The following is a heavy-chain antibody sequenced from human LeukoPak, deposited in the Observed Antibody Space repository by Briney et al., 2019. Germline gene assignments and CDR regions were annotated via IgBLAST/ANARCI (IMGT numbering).Heavy chain of an antibody. V-gene: IGHV1-18*01. CDR2: ISAYNGNT. CDR1: GYIFSSYV. CDR3: ARERIYGSGSSFDP. Sequence: ASVKVSCKASGYIFSSYVISWVRQAPGQGLEWMGWISAYNGNTNYAQKLQGRVTMTTDTSTSTAYMELRSLRSDDTAVYYCARERIYGSGSSFDPWGQGTLVTVSS. J-gene: IGHJ5*02. D-gene: IGHD3-10*01.